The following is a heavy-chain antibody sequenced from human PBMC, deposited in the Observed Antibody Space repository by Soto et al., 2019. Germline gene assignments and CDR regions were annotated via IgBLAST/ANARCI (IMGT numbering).Heavy chain of an antibody. CDR3: ARLYNAHSFHY. Sequence: GGSLRLSCAASGFTFSSYAMSWVRQAPGKGLEWVSAISGSGGSTYYADSVKGRFTISRDNPKNTLYLQMNSLRAEDTAVYYCARLYNAHSFHYWGQGSLVTVSS. J-gene: IGHJ4*02. CDR2: ISGSGGST. D-gene: IGHD1-1*01. CDR1: GFTFSSYA. V-gene: IGHV3-23*01.